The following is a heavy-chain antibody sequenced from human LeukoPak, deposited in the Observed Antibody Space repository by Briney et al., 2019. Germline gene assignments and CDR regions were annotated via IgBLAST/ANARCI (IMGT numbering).Heavy chain of an antibody. CDR3: ARYSGTYYFY. J-gene: IGHJ4*02. D-gene: IGHD1-26*01. CDR1: GGSISNYY. V-gene: IGHV4-59*01. CDR2: IHYTGST. Sequence: TSETLSLTCSVSGGSISNYYWSWIRQPPGKGLEWIGHIHYTGSTSYNPSLKSRVTISVDTSKNQFSLKLSSVTAADTAVYYCARYSGTYYFYRGQGALVTVSS.